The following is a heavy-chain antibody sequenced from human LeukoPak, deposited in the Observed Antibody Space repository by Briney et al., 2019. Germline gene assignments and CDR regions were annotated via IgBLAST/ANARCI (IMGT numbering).Heavy chain of an antibody. CDR1: GGSFSGYY. J-gene: IGHJ5*02. CDR3: ARHSRRGGHFNWFDP. CDR2: INHSGST. V-gene: IGHV4-34*01. Sequence: SETLSLTCAVYGGSFSGYYWSWIRQPPGKGLEWIGEINHSGSTNYNPSLKSRVTISVDTSKNQFSLKLSSVTAADTAVYYCARHSRRGGHFNWFDPWGQGTLVTVSS. D-gene: IGHD2-21*01.